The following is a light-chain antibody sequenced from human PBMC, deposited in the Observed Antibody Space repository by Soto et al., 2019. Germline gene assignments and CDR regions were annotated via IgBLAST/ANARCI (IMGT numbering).Light chain of an antibody. J-gene: IGKJ2*01. CDR2: GAS. CDR1: QSLSSNY. V-gene: IGKV3-20*01. Sequence: EIVLTQSPGPLSLSPGERATLSCRASQSLSSNYLAWYQQKPGQALRLLIYGASSRATGIPDRFSGSGSGTDFTLTISRLEPEDFAVYYCQQYGSSVRTFGQGTKLEIK. CDR3: QQYGSSVRT.